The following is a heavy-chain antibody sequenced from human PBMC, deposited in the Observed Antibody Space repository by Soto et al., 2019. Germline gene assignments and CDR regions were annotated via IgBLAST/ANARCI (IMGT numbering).Heavy chain of an antibody. CDR1: GWKETSSW. D-gene: IGHD6-19*01. CDR3: ARYPIAVSFTISEGVLRYYFPGMAF. Sequence: GCGWKETSSWLGSVHQKKEKGLEWMGIIYPGDSDTRYSPSFQGQVTISADKSISTAYLQWSSLKASDTAMYYCARYPIAVSFTISEGVLRYYFPGMAFRGHGTTVPVS. CDR2: IYPGDSDT. J-gene: IGHJ6*02. V-gene: IGHV5-51*07.